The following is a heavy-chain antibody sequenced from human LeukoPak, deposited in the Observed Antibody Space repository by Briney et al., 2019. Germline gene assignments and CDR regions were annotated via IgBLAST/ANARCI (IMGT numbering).Heavy chain of an antibody. D-gene: IGHD1-26*01. CDR2: IKSKTDAGTT. CDR3: TTDSPLYSGNYREVP. CDR1: GFTFNNAW. J-gene: IGHJ5*02. V-gene: IGHV3-15*01. Sequence: PGGSLRLSCAASGFTFNNAWMGWVRQAPRKGLEWVGRIKSKTDAGTTDYAAPVKGRFIISRDDSKNTLYLQMNSLKIEDTGVYYCTTDSPLYSGNYREVPWGQGTLVTVSS.